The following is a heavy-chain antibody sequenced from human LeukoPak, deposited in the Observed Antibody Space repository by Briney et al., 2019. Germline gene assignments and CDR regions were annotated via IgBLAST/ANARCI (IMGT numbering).Heavy chain of an antibody. D-gene: IGHD5-18*01. J-gene: IGHJ4*02. CDR1: GGSISSGDYY. V-gene: IGHV4-30-4*01. Sequence: SETLSLTCTVSGGSISSGDYYWSWIRQPPGKGLEWIGYIYYSGSTYYNPSLKSRVTISVDTSKNQFSLKLSSVTAADTAVYYCARESNTDAGDYWGQGTLVTVSS. CDR2: IYYSGST. CDR3: ARESNTDAGDY.